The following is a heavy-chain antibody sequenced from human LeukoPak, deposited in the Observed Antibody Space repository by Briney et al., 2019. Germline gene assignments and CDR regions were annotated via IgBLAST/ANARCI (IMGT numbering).Heavy chain of an antibody. V-gene: IGHV3-30*18. CDR2: ISYDGSNK. CDR3: AKESGYYHYYGMDV. Sequence: PGGSLRLSCAASGFTFSSYGMHWVRQAPGKGLEWVAVISYDGSNKYYADSVKGRFTISRDNSKNTLYLQMNSLRAEDTAVYYCAKESGYYHYYGMDVWGQGTTVTVSS. CDR1: GFTFSSYG. J-gene: IGHJ6*02.